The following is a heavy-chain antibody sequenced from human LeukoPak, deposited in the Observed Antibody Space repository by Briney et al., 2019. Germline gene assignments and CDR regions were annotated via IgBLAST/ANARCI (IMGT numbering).Heavy chain of an antibody. CDR1: GFGFSDYY. J-gene: IGHJ3*02. V-gene: IGHV3-11*04. CDR3: ARSRGFSISDFFNI. D-gene: IGHD2-21*01. Sequence: GGSLRLSCAASGFGFSDYYMNWIRQAPGKGLEWVSYISGSGSVTYLADSVKGRFTVSKDSARNSLYLQMNSLRAEDSAVYFCARSRGFSISDFFNIWGQGTMVTVSS. CDR2: ISGSGSVT.